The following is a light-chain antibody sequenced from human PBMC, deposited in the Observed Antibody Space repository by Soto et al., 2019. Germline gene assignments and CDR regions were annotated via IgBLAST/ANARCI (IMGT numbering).Light chain of an antibody. Sequence: EIVLTQSPGTLSLSPGERATLSCRASQSVSSSHLAWYQQKHGQPPRLLIYGASSRATDIPDRFSGSGSGTDFTLTISGLEPEDFAVYYCQQYGSSPRTFGHGTKVEIK. CDR2: GAS. J-gene: IGKJ1*01. CDR3: QQYGSSPRT. V-gene: IGKV3-20*01. CDR1: QSVSSSH.